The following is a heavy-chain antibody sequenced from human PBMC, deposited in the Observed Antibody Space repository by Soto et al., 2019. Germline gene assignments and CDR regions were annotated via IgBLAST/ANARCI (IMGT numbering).Heavy chain of an antibody. CDR2: IIPIFGTA. V-gene: IGHV1-69*06. J-gene: IGHJ6*02. CDR1: GGTFSSYA. D-gene: IGHD2-15*01. CDR3: ARDSVCSGGSCSIYYSDYGMDV. Sequence: QVQLVQSGAEVKKPGSSVKVSCKASGGTFSSYAISWVRQAPGQGLEWMGGIIPIFGTANYAQKFQGRVTITADKSTSTAYMELSSLRSEDTAVYYCARDSVCSGGSCSIYYSDYGMDVWGQGTTVTVSS.